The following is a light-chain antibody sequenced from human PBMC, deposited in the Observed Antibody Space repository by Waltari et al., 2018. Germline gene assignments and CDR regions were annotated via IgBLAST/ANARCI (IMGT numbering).Light chain of an antibody. CDR2: VNSDGSH. CDR3: QTGGHGTWV. Sequence: QLVLTQSPSASASLGASVKLTCTLSSGHTTNIIAWLQQKPEKGPRYLMKVNSDGSHNKGVAIPDRFSVSSSGAERYLTSSSLQSEDEADYYCQTGGHGTWVFGGGTRLTVL. V-gene: IGLV4-69*01. J-gene: IGLJ3*02. CDR1: SGHTTNI.